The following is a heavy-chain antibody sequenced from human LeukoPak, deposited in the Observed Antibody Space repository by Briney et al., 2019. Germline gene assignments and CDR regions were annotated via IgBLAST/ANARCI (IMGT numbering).Heavy chain of an antibody. V-gene: IGHV3-21*01. D-gene: IGHD5-24*01. CDR2: ISRSSNYI. Sequence: PGRSLRLSCVASGFTFTTYDMTWVRQAPGEGLEWVSTISRSSNYIYYADSVKGRFTISRDNAKNSLYLQMNSLRAEDTAVYYCARATNYWHTLIEFWGQGTLVTVSS. J-gene: IGHJ4*02. CDR3: ARATNYWHTLIEF. CDR1: GFTFTTYD.